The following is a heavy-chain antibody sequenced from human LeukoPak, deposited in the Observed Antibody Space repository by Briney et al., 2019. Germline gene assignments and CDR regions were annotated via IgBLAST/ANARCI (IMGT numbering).Heavy chain of an antibody. CDR2: IIPIIGTA. D-gene: IGHD2-15*01. CDR1: GGTFSSYA. V-gene: IGHV1-69*01. J-gene: IGHJ5*02. Sequence: ASVKVSCKASGGTFSSYAISWVRQAPGQGLEWMGGIIPIIGTANYAQKFQGRVTITADESTSTAYMELSSLRSEDTAVYYCARGGLRFYCSGGSCYLNWFDPWGQGTLVTVSS. CDR3: ARGGLRFYCSGGSCYLNWFDP.